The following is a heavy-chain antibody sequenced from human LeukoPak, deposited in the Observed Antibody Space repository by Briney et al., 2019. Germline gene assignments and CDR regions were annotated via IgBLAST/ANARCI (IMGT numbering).Heavy chain of an antibody. D-gene: IGHD3-10*01. CDR1: GYTFTSYA. Sequence: ASVKVSCKASGYTFTSYAMNWVRQAPGQGLEWMGWINTNTGNPTYAQGFTGRFVFSLDTSVSTAYLQISSLKAEDTAVYYCARAVPDYYGSGMGDTYYYMDVWGKGTTVTVSS. CDR2: INTNTGNP. CDR3: ARAVPDYYGSGMGDTYYYMDV. J-gene: IGHJ6*03. V-gene: IGHV7-4-1*02.